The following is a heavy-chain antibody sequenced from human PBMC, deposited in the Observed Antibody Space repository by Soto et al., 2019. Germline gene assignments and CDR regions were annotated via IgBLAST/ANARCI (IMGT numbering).Heavy chain of an antibody. V-gene: IGHV3-30-3*01. J-gene: IGHJ6*02. D-gene: IGHD2-2*01. CDR2: ISYDGSNK. CDR1: GFTFSSYA. CDR3: AKDQCISTSCYRYYYYYYGMDV. Sequence: PGGSLRLSCAASGFTFSSYAMHWVRQAPGKGLEWVAVISYDGSNKYYADSVKGRFTISRDNSKNTLYLQMNSLRAEDTAVYYCAKDQCISTSCYRYYYYYYGMDVWGQGTTVTVSS.